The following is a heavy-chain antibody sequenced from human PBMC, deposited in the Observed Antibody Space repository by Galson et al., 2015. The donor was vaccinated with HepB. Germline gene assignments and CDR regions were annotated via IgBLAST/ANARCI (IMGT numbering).Heavy chain of an antibody. Sequence: QSGAEVKKPGESLKISCKGSGYSFTSYWIGWVRQMPGKGLEWMGIIYPGDSDTRYSPSFQGQVTISADKSISTAYLQWSSLKASDTAMYYCARHFRYCSGGSCYSAFDYWGQGTLVTVSS. D-gene: IGHD2-15*01. CDR1: GYSFTSYW. V-gene: IGHV5-51*01. CDR2: IYPGDSDT. J-gene: IGHJ4*02. CDR3: ARHFRYCSGGSCYSAFDY.